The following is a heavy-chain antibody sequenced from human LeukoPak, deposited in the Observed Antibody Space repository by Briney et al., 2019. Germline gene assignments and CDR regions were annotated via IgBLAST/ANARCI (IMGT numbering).Heavy chain of an antibody. D-gene: IGHD3-22*01. J-gene: IGHJ4*02. CDR2: MSSSSSYI. Sequence: GGSLRLSCAASGFTFSSYSMNWVRQAPGKGLEWVSSMSSSSSYIYYAESVKGRFTISRDDAKNSLYLQMNSLRAEDTAVYYCARDGATDYYDSSGYFDYWGQGTQVTVSS. CDR1: GFTFSSYS. V-gene: IGHV3-21*01. CDR3: ARDGATDYYDSSGYFDY.